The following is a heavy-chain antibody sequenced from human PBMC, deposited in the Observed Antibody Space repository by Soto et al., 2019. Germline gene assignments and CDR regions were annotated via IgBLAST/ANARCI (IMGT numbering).Heavy chain of an antibody. Sequence: QVQLQESGPGLVKPSGTLSLTCAVSGDSISSPKWWTWLRQPPGKGLEWIGDLLHSGTTNYNPSLKXXVTLSVDKPQTQFSLKLPSVTAADTAIYFCAYSSGWYRHDVWGQGTSVTVSS. D-gene: IGHD6-19*01. CDR2: LLHSGTT. CDR1: GDSISSPKW. V-gene: IGHV4-4*02. CDR3: AYSSGWYRHDV. J-gene: IGHJ3*01.